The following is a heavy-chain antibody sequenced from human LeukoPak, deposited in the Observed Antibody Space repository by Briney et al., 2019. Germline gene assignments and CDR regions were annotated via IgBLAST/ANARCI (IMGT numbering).Heavy chain of an antibody. V-gene: IGHV3-53*01. CDR1: GFTVSSNF. CDR3: ARAGDDYKDAFDI. CDR2: IYSGGST. D-gene: IGHD5-24*01. Sequence: GGSLRLSCAASGFTVSSNFMSWVRQAPGKGLEWVSVIYSGGSTYNADSVKGRFTISRDNSKNTLYLQMNSLRAEDTAVYYCARAGDDYKDAFDIWGQGTMVTVSS. J-gene: IGHJ3*02.